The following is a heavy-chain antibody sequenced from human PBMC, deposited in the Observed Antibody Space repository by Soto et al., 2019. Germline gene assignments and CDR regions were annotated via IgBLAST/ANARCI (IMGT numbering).Heavy chain of an antibody. D-gene: IGHD1-26*01. CDR3: AKDLEEGSGSYYYYYGMDV. CDR1: GFTFSSYG. Sequence: GGSLRLSCAASGFTFSSYGMHWVRQAPGKGLEWVAVISYDGSNKYYADSVKGRFTISRDNSKNTLYLQMNSLRAEDTAVYYCAKDLEEGSGSYYYYYGMDVWGQGTTVTAP. J-gene: IGHJ6*02. CDR2: ISYDGSNK. V-gene: IGHV3-30*18.